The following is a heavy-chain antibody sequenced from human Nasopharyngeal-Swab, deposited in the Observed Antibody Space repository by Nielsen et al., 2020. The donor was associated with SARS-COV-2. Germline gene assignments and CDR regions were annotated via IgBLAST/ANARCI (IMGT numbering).Heavy chain of an antibody. J-gene: IGHJ4*02. Sequence: PGKGLEGVAVISYDGSNKYYADSVKGRFTIFRDNSKNTLYLQMNSLRAEDTAVYYCTRDLAFPDTAMNIHLGYWGQGALVTVSS. D-gene: IGHD5-18*01. V-gene: IGHV3-30-3*01. CDR2: ISYDGSNK. CDR3: TRDLAFPDTAMNIHLGY.